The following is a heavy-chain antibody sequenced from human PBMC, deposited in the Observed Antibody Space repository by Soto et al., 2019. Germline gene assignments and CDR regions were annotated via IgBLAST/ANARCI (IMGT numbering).Heavy chain of an antibody. CDR2: IYYSGSF. CDR1: GGSISTYY. Sequence: SETLSLTCTVSGGSISTYYWSWIRQPPGKGLEWIGYIYYSGSFNHNPSLESRLTISVDTSKNQFSLKLSSVTAADTAVYYCARLPSRYNWFDPWGQGTLVT. V-gene: IGHV4-59*08. CDR3: ARLPSRYNWFDP. J-gene: IGHJ5*02.